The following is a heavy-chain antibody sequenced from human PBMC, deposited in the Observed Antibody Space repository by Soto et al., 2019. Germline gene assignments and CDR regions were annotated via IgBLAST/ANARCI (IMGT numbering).Heavy chain of an antibody. Sequence: QVQLVQSGAEVKKPGSSVKVSCKASGGTFSSYAISWVRQAPGQGLEWMGGIIPIFGTANYAQKFQGRVTITADESTSTAYMELSSLRSEDTAVYYCARGLRTYYYDSSGCYYGAVWGQGTLVTVSS. CDR2: IIPIFGTA. V-gene: IGHV1-69*01. D-gene: IGHD3-22*01. CDR3: ARGLRTYYYDSSGCYYGAV. CDR1: GGTFSSYA. J-gene: IGHJ4*02.